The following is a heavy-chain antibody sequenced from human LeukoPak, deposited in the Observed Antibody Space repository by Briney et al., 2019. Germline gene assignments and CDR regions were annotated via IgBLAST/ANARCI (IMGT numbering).Heavy chain of an antibody. V-gene: IGHV1-2*02. J-gene: IGHJ4*02. CDR3: ARVPFFAGRTFPPEYYFDY. Sequence: ASVKVSCKASGYTFTVYYMHWVRQAPGQGLEWMGWINPNSGGTNYAQKFQGRVTMTRDTSISTAYMELSRLRSDDTAVYYCARVPFFAGRTFPPEYYFDYWGQGTLVTVSS. D-gene: IGHD1-14*01. CDR2: INPNSGGT. CDR1: GYTFTVYY.